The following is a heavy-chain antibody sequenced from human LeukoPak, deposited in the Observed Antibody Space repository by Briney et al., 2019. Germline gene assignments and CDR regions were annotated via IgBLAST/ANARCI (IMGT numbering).Heavy chain of an antibody. CDR3: ATVADSGIYSRY. CDR1: GYTFTTFA. CDR2: INTNTGNP. Sequence: GASVKVSCKASGYTFTTFALIWVRQAAGQGLEWMGWINTNTGNPTYARGFTGRFVFSLDTSVSTSYLQISSLKAEDTAVYYCATVADSGIYSRYWGQGTLVTVSS. J-gene: IGHJ4*02. D-gene: IGHD1-26*01. V-gene: IGHV7-4-1*02.